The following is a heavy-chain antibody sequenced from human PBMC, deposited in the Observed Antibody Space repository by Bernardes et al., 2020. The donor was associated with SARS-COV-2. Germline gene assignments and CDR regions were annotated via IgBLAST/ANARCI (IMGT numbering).Heavy chain of an antibody. J-gene: IGHJ4*02. Sequence: GGSLRLSCAASGFTFSSYAMSWVRQAPGKGLEWVSAISGSGATTYYADSVRGRFTISRDNSKNTLYLQMNSLRAEDTAVYYCAKDYIRQLALGRIARPFDYWGQGTLVTVSS. CDR3: AKDYIRQLALGRIARPFDY. CDR2: ISGSGATT. V-gene: IGHV3-23*01. CDR1: GFTFSSYA. D-gene: IGHD1-1*01.